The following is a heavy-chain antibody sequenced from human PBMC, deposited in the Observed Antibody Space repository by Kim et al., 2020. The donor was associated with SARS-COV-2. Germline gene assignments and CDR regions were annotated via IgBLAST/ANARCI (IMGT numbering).Heavy chain of an antibody. J-gene: IGHJ5*02. Sequence: ADSVKGQFTNSRDNSNNTLYLQMNSLRAEDTAVYYCAKGGAVAGARWFDPWGQGTLVTVSS. V-gene: IGHV3-30-3*02. CDR3: AKGGAVAGARWFDP. D-gene: IGHD6-19*01.